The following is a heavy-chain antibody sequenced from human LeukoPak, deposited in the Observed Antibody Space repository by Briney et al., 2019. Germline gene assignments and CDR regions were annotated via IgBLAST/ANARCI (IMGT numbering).Heavy chain of an antibody. Sequence: GRSLRLSCAASGFTFSSYGMHWVRQAPGKGLEWVAVISYDGSNKYYADSVKGRFTISRDNSKNTLYLQMNSLRAEDTAVYYCARGGTYTVDYWGQGTLVTVSS. J-gene: IGHJ4*02. V-gene: IGHV3-30*03. CDR2: ISYDGSNK. CDR1: GFTFSSYG. D-gene: IGHD3/OR15-3a*01. CDR3: ARGGTYTVDY.